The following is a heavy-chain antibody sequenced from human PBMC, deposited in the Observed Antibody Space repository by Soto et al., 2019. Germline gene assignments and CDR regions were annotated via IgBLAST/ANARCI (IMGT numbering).Heavy chain of an antibody. D-gene: IGHD3-22*01. CDR1: GYTSTSYG. CDR2: ISAYNGNT. J-gene: IGHJ3*02. CDR3: ARESSSGYYYKGVSAFDI. V-gene: IGHV1-18*01. Sequence: ASVKVSCKASGYTSTSYGISWVRQAPGQGLEWMGWISAYNGNTNYAQKLQGRVTMTTDTSTSTAYMELRSLRSDDTAVYYCARESSSGYYYKGVSAFDIWGQGTMVTVSS.